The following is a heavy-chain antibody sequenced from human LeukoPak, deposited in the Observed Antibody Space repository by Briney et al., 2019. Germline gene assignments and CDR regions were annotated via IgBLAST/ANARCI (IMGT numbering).Heavy chain of an antibody. J-gene: IGHJ3*02. Sequence: PSETLSLTCTVSGGSISSYYWSWIRQPPGKGLEWIGYIYYSGSTNYNPSLKSRVTISVDTSKNQFSLKLSSVTAADTAVYYCARHHLDYYVSGPHAFDIWGQGTMVTVSS. CDR3: ARHHLDYYVSGPHAFDI. CDR1: GGSISSYY. D-gene: IGHD3-10*01. V-gene: IGHV4-59*01. CDR2: IYYSGST.